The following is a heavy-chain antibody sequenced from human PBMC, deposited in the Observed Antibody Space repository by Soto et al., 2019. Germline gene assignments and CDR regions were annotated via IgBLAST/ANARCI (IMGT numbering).Heavy chain of an antibody. Sequence: PSETLSLTXTVSGGSISSYYWSWIRQPPGKGLEWIGYIYYSGSTNYNPSLKSRVTISVDTSKNQFSLKLSSVTAADTAVYYCARDRGVNDFWSGYLLNGMDVWGQGTTVTVS. CDR1: GGSISSYY. D-gene: IGHD3-3*01. J-gene: IGHJ6*02. V-gene: IGHV4-59*01. CDR2: IYYSGST. CDR3: ARDRGVNDFWSGYLLNGMDV.